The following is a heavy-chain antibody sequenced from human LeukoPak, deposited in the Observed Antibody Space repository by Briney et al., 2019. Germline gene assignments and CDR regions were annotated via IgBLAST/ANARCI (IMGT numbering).Heavy chain of an antibody. D-gene: IGHD4-17*01. CDR1: GFTFSSYG. V-gene: IGHV3-30*03. J-gene: IGHJ6*03. CDR2: ISYDGSNK. Sequence: GGSLRLSCAASGFTFSSYGMHWVRQAPGKGLEWVAVISYDGSNKYYADSVKGRFTVSRDNAKNSLYLQMNSLRAEDTAVYYCTRTTNYYYYMDVWGKGTTVTISS. CDR3: TRTTNYYYYMDV.